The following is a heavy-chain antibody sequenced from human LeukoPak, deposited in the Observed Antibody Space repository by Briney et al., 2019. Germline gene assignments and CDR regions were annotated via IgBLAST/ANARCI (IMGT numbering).Heavy chain of an antibody. J-gene: IGHJ4*02. CDR3: AKVAGTGSATDFDY. D-gene: IGHD1-26*01. CDR2: IYSGGST. CDR1: GFTVSSNY. V-gene: IGHV3-66*01. Sequence: PGGSLRLSCAASGFTVSSNYTSWVRQAPGKGLEWVSVIYSGGSTYYADSVKGRFTISRDNPKNTLYLQMNSLRAEDTAVYYCAKVAGTGSATDFDYWGQGTLVTVSS.